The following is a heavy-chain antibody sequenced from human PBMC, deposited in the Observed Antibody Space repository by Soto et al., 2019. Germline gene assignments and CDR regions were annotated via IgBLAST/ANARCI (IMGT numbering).Heavy chain of an antibody. CDR2: IYASDST. D-gene: IGHD4-17*01. J-gene: IGHJ3*01. Sequence: GGSLRLSCVASGFTVSSHYMTWVRQTPGKGLEWVSIIYASDSTFYADSVKGRFTISRDNSKNTLYLQLNSLRAEDTAVYYCATPVTRLIAFDLWGQGTMVTVSS. CDR3: ATPVTRLIAFDL. CDR1: GFTVSSHY. V-gene: IGHV3-53*01.